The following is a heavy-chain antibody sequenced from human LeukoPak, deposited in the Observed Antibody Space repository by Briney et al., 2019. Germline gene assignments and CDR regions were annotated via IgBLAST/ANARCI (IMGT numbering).Heavy chain of an antibody. CDR1: GFTFSSYS. Sequence: GGSLRLSCAASGFTFSSYSMNWVRQAPGKGLEWISYISSASNTIYYADSVKGRFTISRDNAKNSVYLQMNSLRAEDTAMYYCTRDGWFGDYNWFDPWGQGTLVTVSS. D-gene: IGHD3-10*01. CDR2: ISSASNTI. V-gene: IGHV3-48*01. CDR3: TRDGWFGDYNWFDP. J-gene: IGHJ5*02.